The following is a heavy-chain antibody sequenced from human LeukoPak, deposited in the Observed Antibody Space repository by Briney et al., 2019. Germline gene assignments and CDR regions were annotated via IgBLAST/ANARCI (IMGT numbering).Heavy chain of an antibody. CDR3: ARLENY. V-gene: IGHV4-39*07. CDR1: GGSISSSSYY. J-gene: IGHJ4*02. CDR2: IYHSGST. Sequence: PSETLSLTCTVSGGSISSSSYYWGWIRQPPGKGLEWIGEIYHSGSTNYNPSLKSRVTISVDKSKNQFSLKLSSVTAADTAVYYCARLENYWGQGTLVTVSS. D-gene: IGHD1-1*01.